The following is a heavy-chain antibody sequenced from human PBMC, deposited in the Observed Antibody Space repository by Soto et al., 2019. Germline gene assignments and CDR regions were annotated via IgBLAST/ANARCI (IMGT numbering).Heavy chain of an antibody. D-gene: IGHD3-22*01. J-gene: IGHJ4*02. CDR2: IYYSGST. V-gene: IGHV4-59*01. CDR1: GGSISSYY. CDR3: ARVYSSGYFFDY. Sequence: SETLSLTCTVSGGSISSYYWSWIRQPPGKGLEWIGYIYYSGSTNYNPSLKSRVTISVDTSKNQFSLKLSSVTAADTAVYYGARVYSSGYFFDYWGQGTLVTVSS.